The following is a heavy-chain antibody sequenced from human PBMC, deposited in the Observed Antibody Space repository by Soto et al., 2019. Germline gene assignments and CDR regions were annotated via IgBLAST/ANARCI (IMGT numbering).Heavy chain of an antibody. V-gene: IGHV4-61*01. J-gene: IGHJ6*02. Sequence: PSETLSLTCIVSGGSVTSGTYYWSWIRQPPGKGLEWIGYIYSSGSTNYNPSLKSRVTTSVDTSKNQFSLKVTSVTAADTAMYYCAREDFYNGLDVWGQGTTVTVSS. CDR2: IYSSGST. CDR3: AREDFYNGLDV. CDR1: GGSVTSGTYY.